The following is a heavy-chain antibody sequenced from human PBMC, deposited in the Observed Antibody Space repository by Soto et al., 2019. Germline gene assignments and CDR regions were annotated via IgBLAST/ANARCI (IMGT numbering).Heavy chain of an antibody. J-gene: IGHJ3*02. Sequence: QVQLVESGGGGVQPGRSLRLSCAASGFTFSSYAMHWVSQAPGKGLEWVAVISYDGSNKYYADSVKGRFTISRDNSKNPLYLQMNSLRAEDKVVSYCAREEVVLMVYAPSGDAFDIWGQGTMVTVSS. CDR3: AREEVVLMVYAPSGDAFDI. V-gene: IGHV3-30-3*01. CDR1: GFTFSSYA. D-gene: IGHD2-8*01. CDR2: ISYDGSNK.